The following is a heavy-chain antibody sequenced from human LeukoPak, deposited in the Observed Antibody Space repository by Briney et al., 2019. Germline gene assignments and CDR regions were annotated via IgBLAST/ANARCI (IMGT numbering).Heavy chain of an antibody. CDR2: ISYDGSNK. CDR3: ARDLGRSLNGYSSSFDY. V-gene: IGHV3-30*03. Sequence: GGSLRLSCAASGFTFSSYGMHWVRQAPGKGLEWVAVISYDGSNKYYADSVKGRFTISRDNSKNTLYLQMNSLRAEDTAVYYCARDLGRSLNGYSSSFDYWGQGTLVTVSS. D-gene: IGHD6-13*01. J-gene: IGHJ4*02. CDR1: GFTFSSYG.